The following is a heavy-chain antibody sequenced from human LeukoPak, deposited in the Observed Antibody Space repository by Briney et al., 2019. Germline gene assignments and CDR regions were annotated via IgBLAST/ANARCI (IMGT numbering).Heavy chain of an antibody. CDR3: SKDPAGGYCRGGWCHDSPFDS. D-gene: IGHD2-15*01. CDR2: VTGTSGGSTIAT. Sequence: PGGSLRLSCAASGFTFGTYAMTWVRQAPGKGLECVALVTGTSGGSTIATYYADSVKGRFTISRDNSKNTLFLQMSSLRDEDTAIYYCSKDPAGGYCRGGWCHDSPFDSWGQGTLVTVSS. CDR1: GFTFGTYA. V-gene: IGHV3-23*01. J-gene: IGHJ4*02.